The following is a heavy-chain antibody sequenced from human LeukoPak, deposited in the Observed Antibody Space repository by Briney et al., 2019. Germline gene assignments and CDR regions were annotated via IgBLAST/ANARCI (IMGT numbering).Heavy chain of an antibody. J-gene: IGHJ5*02. CDR3: AREYSQSYTPLSP. D-gene: IGHD3-10*01. V-gene: IGHV1-46*01. Sequence: GASVKVSCKASGYTFTSYYMHWVRQAPGQGLEWMGIINPSGGSTSYAQKFQGRVTMTRDMSTSTLYMELSSLRSEDTAVYFCAREYSQSYTPLSPWGQGTLVTVSS. CDR2: INPSGGST. CDR1: GYTFTSYY.